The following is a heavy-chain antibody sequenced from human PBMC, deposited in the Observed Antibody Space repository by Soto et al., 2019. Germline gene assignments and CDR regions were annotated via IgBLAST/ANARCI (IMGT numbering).Heavy chain of an antibody. CDR3: ARGNWVARWLRGPYYFDY. D-gene: IGHD5-12*01. CDR1: GGSFSGYY. V-gene: IGHV4-34*01. CDR2: INHSGST. J-gene: IGHJ4*02. Sequence: PSETLSLTCAVYGGSFSGYYWGWIRQPPGKGLEWIGEINHSGSTNYNPSLKSRVTISVDTSKNQFSLKLSSVTAADTAVYYCARGNWVARWLRGPYYFDYWGQGTLVTVSS.